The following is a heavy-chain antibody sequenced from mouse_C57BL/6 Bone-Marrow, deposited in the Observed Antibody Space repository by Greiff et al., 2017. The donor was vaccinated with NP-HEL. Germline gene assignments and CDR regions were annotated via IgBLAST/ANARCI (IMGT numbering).Heavy chain of an antibody. J-gene: IGHJ1*03. V-gene: IGHV1-22*01. CDR1: GYTFTDYN. CDR2: INPNNGGT. Sequence: VQLQQSGPELVKPGASVKMSCKASGYTFTDYNMHWVKQSHGKSLEWIGYINPNNGGTSYNQKFKGKATLTVNKSSSTAYMELRSLTSEDSAVYYCARELGIYYGSSPGYFDVWGTGTTVTVSS. CDR3: ARELGIYYGSSPGYFDV. D-gene: IGHD1-1*01.